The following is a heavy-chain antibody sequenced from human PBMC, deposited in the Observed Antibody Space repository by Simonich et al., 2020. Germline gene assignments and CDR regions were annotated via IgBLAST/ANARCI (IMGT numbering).Heavy chain of an antibody. V-gene: IGHV4-34*01. CDR1: GGSFSGYH. CDR2: INHSGST. J-gene: IGHJ4*02. D-gene: IGHD1-1*01. Sequence: QVQLQQWGAGLLKPSETLSLTCAVYGGSFSGYHWSWIRQPPGKGLEWIGEINHSGSTNYNPSRKSRVTISVDTSKNQFALKLSSVTAADTAVYYCARHLQLGPFDYWGQGTLVTVSS. CDR3: ARHLQLGPFDY.